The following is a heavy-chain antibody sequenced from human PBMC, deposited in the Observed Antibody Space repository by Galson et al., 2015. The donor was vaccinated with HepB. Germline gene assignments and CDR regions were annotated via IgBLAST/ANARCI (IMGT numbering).Heavy chain of an antibody. D-gene: IGHD1-20*01. V-gene: IGHV3-15*01. CDR2: IKSKTDDGPT. Sequence: LRLSCAASGFTFSNASLRWVRQAPGKGLGWVGRIKSKTDDGPTDYAAPVKGRFTISRDESKNMLYLQMNSLKTEDTALYHCTTHPWTPSVGSISDFDYWGQGILVTVPS. CDR1: GFTFSNAS. CDR3: TTHPWTPSVGSISDFDY. J-gene: IGHJ4*02.